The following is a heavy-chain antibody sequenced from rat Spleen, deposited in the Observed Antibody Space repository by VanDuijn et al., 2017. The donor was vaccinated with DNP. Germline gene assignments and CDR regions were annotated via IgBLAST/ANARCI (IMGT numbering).Heavy chain of an antibody. V-gene: IGHV5-31*01. J-gene: IGHJ2*01. CDR2: LSFDGSST. CDR3: TSNPHIRTAAPFDY. Sequence: EVQLVESGGGPVQPGRSLKLSCVASGFTFSSYWMYWIRQAPTKGLEWVAALSFDGSSTYYSDSVKGRFSLSRDNAKSTLYLQMDSLRSEDTATYYCTSNPHIRTAAPFDYWGQGVMVTVSS. CDR1: GFTFSSYW. D-gene: IGHD3-8*01.